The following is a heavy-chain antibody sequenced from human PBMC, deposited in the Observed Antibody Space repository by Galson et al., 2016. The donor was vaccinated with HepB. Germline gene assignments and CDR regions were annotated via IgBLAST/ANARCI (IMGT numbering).Heavy chain of an antibody. Sequence: SLRLSCAASGFTFSTYAMHWVRQAPGKGLEWVALISYDGSRKYFADSVKGRFTISRDNSKNTLYLQMNSLRAEDTAVYYCAREAWELLLRFPLDYWGQGTLVTVSS. CDR1: GFTFSTYA. J-gene: IGHJ4*02. V-gene: IGHV3-30-3*01. CDR3: AREAWELLLRFPLDY. CDR2: ISYDGSRK. D-gene: IGHD1-26*01.